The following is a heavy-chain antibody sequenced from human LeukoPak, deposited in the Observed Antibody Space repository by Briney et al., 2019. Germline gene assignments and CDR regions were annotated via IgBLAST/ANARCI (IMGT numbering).Heavy chain of an antibody. Sequence: PSETLSLTCTVSGGSISSYYWSWIRQPPGKGLEWIGYIYYSGSTNYNPSLKSRVTISVDTSKSQFSLKLSSVTAADTAVYYCAREPNYGNWFDPWGQGTLVTVSS. J-gene: IGHJ5*02. CDR1: GGSISSYY. D-gene: IGHD4-17*01. CDR3: AREPNYGNWFDP. CDR2: IYYSGST. V-gene: IGHV4-59*01.